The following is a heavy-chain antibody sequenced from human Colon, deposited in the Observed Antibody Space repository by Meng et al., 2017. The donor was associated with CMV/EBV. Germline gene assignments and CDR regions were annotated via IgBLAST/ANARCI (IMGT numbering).Heavy chain of an antibody. Sequence: GGSLRLSCAASGFTFSSYAMRWVRQAPGKGLEWVAVISYDGSNKYYADSVKGRFTISRDNSKNTLYLQMNSLRAEDTAVYYCARDLSTAMVNEAFDYWGQGTLVTVSS. CDR3: ARDLSTAMVNEAFDY. J-gene: IGHJ4*02. V-gene: IGHV3-30-3*01. CDR1: GFTFSSYA. D-gene: IGHD5-18*01. CDR2: ISYDGSNK.